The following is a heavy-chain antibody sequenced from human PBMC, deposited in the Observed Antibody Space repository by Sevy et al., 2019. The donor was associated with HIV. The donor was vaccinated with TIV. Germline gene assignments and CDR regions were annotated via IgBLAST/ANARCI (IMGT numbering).Heavy chain of an antibody. D-gene: IGHD2-21*01. Sequence: GGSLRLSCAASGFSYSSYGMHWVRQAPGKGLEWVAYIQYDGSKKDYADSVKGRFTSSRDNSKNTLDLQMNSLGVEDSAVYYCVKEGGGEGGDHWGQGTLVTVSS. V-gene: IGHV3-30*02. J-gene: IGHJ4*02. CDR3: VKEGGGEGGDH. CDR2: IQYDGSKK. CDR1: GFSYSSYG.